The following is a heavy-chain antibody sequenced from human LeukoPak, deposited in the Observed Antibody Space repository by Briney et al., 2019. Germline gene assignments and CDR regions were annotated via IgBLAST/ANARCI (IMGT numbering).Heavy chain of an antibody. V-gene: IGHV4-30-4*01. J-gene: IGHJ4*02. Sequence: SETLSLTCTVSGGSISSGDYYWSWIRQPPGKGLEWIGEINHSGSTNYNPSLKSRVTISVDTSKNQFSLKLSSVTAADTAVYYCARSWSGPTGRFDYWGQGTLVTVSS. CDR2: INHSGST. D-gene: IGHD3-3*01. CDR1: GGSISSGDYY. CDR3: ARSWSGPTGRFDY.